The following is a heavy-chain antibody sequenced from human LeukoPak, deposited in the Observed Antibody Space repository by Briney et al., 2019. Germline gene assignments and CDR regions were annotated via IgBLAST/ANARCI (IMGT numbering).Heavy chain of an antibody. D-gene: IGHD3-22*01. J-gene: IGHJ4*02. CDR1: GGSFSGYY. CDR2: INHSGST. Sequence: SETLSLTCAVYGGSFSGYYWSWIRQPPGKGLEWIGEINHSGSTNYNPSLKSRVTISVDTSKNQFSLKLSSVTAADTAVYYCARLPDDSSGYYYVFDYWGQGTLVTVSS. CDR3: ARLPDDSSGYYYVFDY. V-gene: IGHV4-34*01.